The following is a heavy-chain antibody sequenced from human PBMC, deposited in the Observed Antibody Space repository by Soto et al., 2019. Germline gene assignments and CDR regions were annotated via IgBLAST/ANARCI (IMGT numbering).Heavy chain of an antibody. D-gene: IGHD5-12*01. V-gene: IGHV1-18*01. Sequence: QVHLVQSGVEVKTPGASVKVSCQASGYTFFTYDISWVRQAPGQGLEWMGWISTYSGDTKYAQKFQGRVTMTTDTSTTTASLELRSLRSDYTAGRYCARHHGPTTSENWFDNWGQGTLVTVYS. CDR3: ARHHGPTTSENWFDN. CDR2: ISTYSGDT. CDR1: GYTFFTYD. J-gene: IGHJ5*02.